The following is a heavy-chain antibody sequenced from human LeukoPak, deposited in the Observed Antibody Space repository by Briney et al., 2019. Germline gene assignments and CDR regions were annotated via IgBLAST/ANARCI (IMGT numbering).Heavy chain of an antibody. V-gene: IGHV3-66*01. J-gene: IGHJ4*02. CDR2: IYSGGST. Sequence: GGSLRLSCAASGFTVGSNYMSWVRQAPGKGLEWVSVIYSGGSTYYADSVKGRFTISRDNSKNTLYLQMNSLRAEDTAIYYCARDERLLSFLKWGQGTLVTVSS. CDR1: GFTVGSNY. D-gene: IGHD3-3*01. CDR3: ARDERLLSFLK.